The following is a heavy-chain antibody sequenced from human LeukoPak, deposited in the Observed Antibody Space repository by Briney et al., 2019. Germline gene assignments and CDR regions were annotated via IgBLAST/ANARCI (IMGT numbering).Heavy chain of an antibody. CDR2: ISSNGDST. Sequence: GGSLRLSCAASGFTFSSYPMHWVRQAPGRGLEYVSGISSNGDSTYYANSVKGRFTISRDNSKNTLYLQMGSLRAEDMAVYYCAREYYYEELDYWGQGTLVTVSS. CDR3: AREYYYEELDY. CDR1: GFTFSSYP. J-gene: IGHJ4*02. V-gene: IGHV3-64*01. D-gene: IGHD3-22*01.